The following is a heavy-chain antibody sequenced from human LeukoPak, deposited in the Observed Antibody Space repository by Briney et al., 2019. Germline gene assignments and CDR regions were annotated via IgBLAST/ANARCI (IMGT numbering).Heavy chain of an antibody. J-gene: IGHJ5*02. CDR1: GGTFSSYA. CDR3: AVNRDCSSTSCHHDWFDP. D-gene: IGHD2-2*01. V-gene: IGHV1-69*04. Sequence: SVTVSCKASGGTFSSYAISWVRQAPGQGLEWMGRIIPIHGIANYAQKFQGRVTITADKSTSTAYMELSSLRSEDTAVYYCAVNRDCSSTSCHHDWFDPWGQGTLVTVSS. CDR2: IIPIHGIA.